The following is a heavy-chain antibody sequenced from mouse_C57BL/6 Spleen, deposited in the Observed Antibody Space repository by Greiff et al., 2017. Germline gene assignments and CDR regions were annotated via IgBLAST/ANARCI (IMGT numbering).Heavy chain of an antibody. J-gene: IGHJ4*01. CDR3: ARRGYAYAIDY. Sequence: DVMLVESGGGLVKPGGSLKLSCAASGFTFSSYTMSWVRQTPEKRLEWVATISGGGGNTYYPDSVKGRFTISRDNAKNTLYLHMSSLRSEDTALYYCARRGYAYAIDYWGQGTSLTVSS. CDR2: ISGGGGNT. CDR1: GFTFSSYT. V-gene: IGHV5-9*01. D-gene: IGHD2-2*01.